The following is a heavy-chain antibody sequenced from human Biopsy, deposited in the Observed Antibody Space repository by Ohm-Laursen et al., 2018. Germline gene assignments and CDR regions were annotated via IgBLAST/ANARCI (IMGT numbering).Heavy chain of an antibody. J-gene: IGHJ6*02. CDR1: GYTFPSYG. CDR3: AREEDNSGYDYYGMDV. Sequence: ASVKVSCKASGYTFPSYGISWVRQAPGQGLEWMGWISAYNGNRNYAKKFQGRVTMTTDTSTSTAYMELRSLRSDDTAVYFCAREEDNSGYDYYGMDVWGQGTTVTVSS. D-gene: IGHD3-22*01. CDR2: ISAYNGNR. V-gene: IGHV1-18*01.